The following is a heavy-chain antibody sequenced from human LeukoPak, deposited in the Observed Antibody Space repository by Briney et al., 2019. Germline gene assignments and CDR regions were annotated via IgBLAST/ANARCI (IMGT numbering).Heavy chain of an antibody. J-gene: IGHJ6*03. D-gene: IGHD3/OR15-3a*01. V-gene: IGHV1-18*01. CDR1: GYSFTSYG. CDR2: ISAYNGKT. CDR3: ARDEQDFWTGVGVYMDV. Sequence: ASVKVSCKASGYSFTSYGISWVRHAPGQGLEWMGWISAYNGKTDYAENLQGRVTMTTDTSTSTAYLELRSLRSDDTAVYYCARDEQDFWTGVGVYMDVWGKGTTVTVSS.